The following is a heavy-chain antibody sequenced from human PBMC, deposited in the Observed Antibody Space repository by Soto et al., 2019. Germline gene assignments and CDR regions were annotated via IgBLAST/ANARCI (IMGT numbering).Heavy chain of an antibody. CDR2: IIPIFGTA. CDR1: GGTFSSDA. V-gene: IGHV1-69*12. D-gene: IGHD1-1*01. CDR3: ARDRGDNWNGPYYFYVMDV. Sequence: QVQQVQSGAEVKKSGSSVKVSCKASGGTFSSDAISWVRQAPGQGLEWMGGIIPIFGTANYAQKFQGRVTITADESTSTAYMELSSLRSEDTAVYYCARDRGDNWNGPYYFYVMDVWGQGTTVTVSS. J-gene: IGHJ6*02.